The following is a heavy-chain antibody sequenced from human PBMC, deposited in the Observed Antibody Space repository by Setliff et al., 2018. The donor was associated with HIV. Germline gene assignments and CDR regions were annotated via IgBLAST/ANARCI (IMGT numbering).Heavy chain of an antibody. Sequence: SETLSLTCTVSGGSISSYYWSWIRQPPGKGLEWIGSIYTSGSTNYNPSLKSRLTISLDTKNQFSLKLSSVTAADTAVYYCARGGSGNSYNGAFDYWGQGTQVTVSS. D-gene: IGHD3-10*01. CDR2: IYTSGST. V-gene: IGHV4-4*08. CDR3: ARGGSGNSYNGAFDY. J-gene: IGHJ4*02. CDR1: GGSISSYY.